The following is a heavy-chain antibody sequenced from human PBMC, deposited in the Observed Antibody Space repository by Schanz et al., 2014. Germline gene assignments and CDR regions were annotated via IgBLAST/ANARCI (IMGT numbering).Heavy chain of an antibody. CDR3: ARGRVLES. V-gene: IGHV3-23*04. CDR1: GFSFTTYA. Sequence: VQLVESGGGLVQPGGSLRLSCASSGFSFTTYAMSWVRQAPGKGLEWVSAISGSGGSTYYADSVKGRFTISRDNSKNTLYLQMNNLRAEDTAVYYCARGRVLESWGQGTLVTVSS. J-gene: IGHJ5*02. D-gene: IGHD1-1*01. CDR2: ISGSGGST.